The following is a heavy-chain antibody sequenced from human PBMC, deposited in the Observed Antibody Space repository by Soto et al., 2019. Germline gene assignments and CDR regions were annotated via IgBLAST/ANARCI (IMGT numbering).Heavy chain of an antibody. CDR1: GDSVSSGDYY. CDR2: VDFSGST. Sequence: ETLSLTCSVSGDSVSSGDYYWSWIGQPQGKGLEWLGHVDFSGSTNSIPSLKSRLTMSVDTAKNQFSLKLNSVTAADTAGYYCARIPVDTYMIYWSDPGGQGTQDTVSS. CDR3: ARIPVDTYMIYWSDP. J-gene: IGHJ5*02. V-gene: IGHV4-61*08. D-gene: IGHD3-16*01.